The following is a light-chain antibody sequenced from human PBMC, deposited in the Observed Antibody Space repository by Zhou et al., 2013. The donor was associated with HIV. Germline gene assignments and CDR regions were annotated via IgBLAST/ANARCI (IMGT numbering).Light chain of an antibody. J-gene: IGKJ3*01. CDR3: MQSLQVPLT. V-gene: IGKV2D-29*01. CDR2: TLS. Sequence: DIVMTQSPLSLSVTPGQPASISCKSSQSLLYSDGKTYLSWYLQKPGQPPQPPDLCTLSNRFSGVPDRFSGSGSGTEFTLKISRVEAEDIGVYYCMQSLQVPLTFGPGTKVDF. CDR1: QSLLYSDGKTY.